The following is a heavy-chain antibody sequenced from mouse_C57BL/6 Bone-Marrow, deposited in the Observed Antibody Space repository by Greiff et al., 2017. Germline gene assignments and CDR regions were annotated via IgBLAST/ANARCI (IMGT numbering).Heavy chain of an antibody. CDR3: ASFFYYSGSTYYFDY. J-gene: IGHJ2*01. Sequence: VQLQQSGPVLVKPGASVKMSCKASGYTFTDYYMNWVKQSHGKSLEWIGVINPYNGGTSYNQKFKGKATLTVDKSSSTAYMELISLTSEDSAVYYCASFFYYSGSTYYFDYWGQGTTLTVSS. D-gene: IGHD1-1*01. CDR2: INPYNGGT. V-gene: IGHV1-19*01. CDR1: GYTFTDYY.